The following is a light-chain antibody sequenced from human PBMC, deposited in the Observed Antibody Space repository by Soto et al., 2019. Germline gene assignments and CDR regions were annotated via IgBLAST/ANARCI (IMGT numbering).Light chain of an antibody. V-gene: IGLV1-44*01. Sequence: QFVLTQPPSASGTPGQRLTISCSGSSSNIGSKTVNWYQQLPGTAPKLLIYSNYQRPSGVPDRFSGSKSGTSASLAISGLQSEDEADYYCSAWDASLNGYVFGTGTKVTVL. CDR3: SAWDASLNGYV. J-gene: IGLJ1*01. CDR2: SNY. CDR1: SSNIGSKT.